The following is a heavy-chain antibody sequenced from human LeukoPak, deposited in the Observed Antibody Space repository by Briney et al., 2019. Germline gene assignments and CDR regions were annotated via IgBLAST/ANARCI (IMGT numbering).Heavy chain of an antibody. J-gene: IGHJ6*02. V-gene: IGHV3-74*01. CDR2: INSDGSST. Sequence: PGGSLRLSCAASGFTFSSYWMHWVRQAPGKGLVWVSRINSDGSSTSYADSVKGRFTISRDNAKNTLYLQMNSLRAEDTAVYYCAKMYGSGSYGYYYYGMDVWGQGTTVTVSS. D-gene: IGHD3-10*01. CDR3: AKMYGSGSYGYYYYGMDV. CDR1: GFTFSSYW.